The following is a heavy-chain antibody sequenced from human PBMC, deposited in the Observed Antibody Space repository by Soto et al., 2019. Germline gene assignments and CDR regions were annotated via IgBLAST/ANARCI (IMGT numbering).Heavy chain of an antibody. D-gene: IGHD4-17*01. CDR1: GGSVSNKTYY. CDR3: ARTTAVPNTLRSRYFFDY. Sequence: SETLSLTCSVSGGSVSNKTYYWSWIRQPPGKRLEWIGYVYYGGTTNYNPSLKSRVTISVDLSKNQFSLRLSSVTTADTALYYCARTTAVPNTLRSRYFFDYWGQGTLVTVSS. CDR2: VYYGGTT. J-gene: IGHJ4*02. V-gene: IGHV4-61*01.